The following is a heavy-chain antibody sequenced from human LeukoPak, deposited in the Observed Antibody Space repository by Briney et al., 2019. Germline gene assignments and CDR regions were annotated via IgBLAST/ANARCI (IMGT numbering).Heavy chain of an antibody. V-gene: IGHV4-34*01. CDR3: ARSGDTAMVFDY. Sequence: PSETLSLTCTVSGGSISGYYWSWIRQPPGKGLEWIGEINHSGSTNYNPSLKSRVTISVDTSKNQFSLKLSSVTAADTAVYYCARSGDTAMVFDYWGQGTLVTVSS. J-gene: IGHJ4*02. CDR1: GGSISGYY. CDR2: INHSGST. D-gene: IGHD5-18*01.